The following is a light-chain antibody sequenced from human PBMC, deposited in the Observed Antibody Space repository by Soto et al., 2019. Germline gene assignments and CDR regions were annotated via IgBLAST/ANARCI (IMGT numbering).Light chain of an antibody. CDR3: SSYAGSNNFV. J-gene: IGLJ1*01. V-gene: IGLV2-8*01. CDR2: EVS. CDR1: SSDVGGYNY. Sequence: QSVLIQPPSASGSPGQSVTISCTGTSSDVGGYNYVSWYQQHPGKAPKLMIYEVSERPSGVPDRFSGSKSSNTASLTVSGLQAEDEADYYCSSYAGSNNFVFGTGTKLTVL.